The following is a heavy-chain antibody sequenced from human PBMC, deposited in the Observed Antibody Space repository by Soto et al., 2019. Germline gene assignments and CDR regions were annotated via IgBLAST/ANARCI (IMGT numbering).Heavy chain of an antibody. CDR2: ISSSAST. Sequence: PSATLSLTCTVSGGSITSGGHYWSWIRQHPGKGLEWIGYISSSASTYYNPSLKSRVTISIDTSKNHFSLKVRSVTVADTAVYYCARDQGGITIFGVPYGMDVWGQGTTVT. CDR3: ARDQGGITIFGVPYGMDV. D-gene: IGHD3-3*01. CDR1: GGSITSGGHY. V-gene: IGHV4-31*03. J-gene: IGHJ6*02.